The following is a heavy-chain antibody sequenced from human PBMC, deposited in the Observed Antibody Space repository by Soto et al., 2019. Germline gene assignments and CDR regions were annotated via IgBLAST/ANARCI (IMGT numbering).Heavy chain of an antibody. Sequence: QVQLVQSGAEVKKPGSSVKVSCKASGGTFSSYAISWVRQAPGQGLEWMGGIIPIFGTANYAQKFQGRVTITADESTSTAYMELSSLRSEDTAVYYCASATYCSRTSCYFYYYYYGMDVWGQGTTVTVSS. J-gene: IGHJ6*02. CDR2: IIPIFGTA. D-gene: IGHD2-2*01. CDR3: ASATYCSRTSCYFYYYYYGMDV. V-gene: IGHV1-69*01. CDR1: GGTFSSYA.